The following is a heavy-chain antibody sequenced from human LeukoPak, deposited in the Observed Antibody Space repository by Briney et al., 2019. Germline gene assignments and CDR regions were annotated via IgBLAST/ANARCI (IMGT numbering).Heavy chain of an antibody. V-gene: IGHV3-74*01. CDR1: GFTFSSYW. Sequence: GGSLRLSCAASGFTFSSYWMHWVRQAPGKGLVWVSRIKSDGTSTSYADSVKGRFTISRDNAKNTLYLQMNSLRAEDTAVYYCTREGDSGSYFYYFDYWGQGTLGTVSS. CDR3: TREGDSGSYFYYFDY. D-gene: IGHD1-26*01. CDR2: IKSDGTST. J-gene: IGHJ4*02.